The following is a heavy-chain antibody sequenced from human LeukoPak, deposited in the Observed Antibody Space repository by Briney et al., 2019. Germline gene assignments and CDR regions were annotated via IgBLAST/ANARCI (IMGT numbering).Heavy chain of an antibody. CDR2: IYYSGST. CDR1: GGSISSSSYY. CDR3: ARRVEPNYYYYYMDV. D-gene: IGHD1-26*01. J-gene: IGHJ6*03. Sequence: SETLSLTRTVSGGSISSSSYYWGWIRQPPGKGLEWIGSIYYSGSTYYNPSLKSRVTISVDTSKNQFSLKLSSVTAADTAVYYCARRVEPNYYYYYMDVWGKGTTVTVSS. V-gene: IGHV4-39*01.